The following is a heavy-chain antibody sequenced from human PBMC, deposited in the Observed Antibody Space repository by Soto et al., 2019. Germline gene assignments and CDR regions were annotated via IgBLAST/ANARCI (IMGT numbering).Heavy chain of an antibody. CDR1: GYTFTSYA. V-gene: IGHV1-3*01. Sequence: ASVKVSCKASGYTFTSYALHWVRPAPGQRLEWMGWINAGNGKTKYSQKFQGRVTITRDTSASTAYIELSSLRSEDTAVYYCAILYFSSTSCLGDYYYYYGMDVWGQGTTVTVSS. J-gene: IGHJ6*02. CDR2: INAGNGKT. D-gene: IGHD2-2*01. CDR3: AILYFSSTSCLGDYYYYYGMDV.